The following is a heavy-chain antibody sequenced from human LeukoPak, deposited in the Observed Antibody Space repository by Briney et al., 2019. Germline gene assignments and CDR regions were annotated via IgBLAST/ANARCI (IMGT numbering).Heavy chain of an antibody. Sequence: SQTLSLTCAISGDSVSSNNGAWNWIRQSPSRGLEWLGRTYYRSKWYNDYAGSFISRITISPDTSKNQFSLQLDSVTPEDTAEYYCARDVGATGWHTFDYWGQGTLVTVSS. CDR2: TYYRSKWYN. CDR1: GDSVSSNNGA. V-gene: IGHV6-1*01. D-gene: IGHD3-9*01. J-gene: IGHJ4*02. CDR3: ARDVGATGWHTFDY.